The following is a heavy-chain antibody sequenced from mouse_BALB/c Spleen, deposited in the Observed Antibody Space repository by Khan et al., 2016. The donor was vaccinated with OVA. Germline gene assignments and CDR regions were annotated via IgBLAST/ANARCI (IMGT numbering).Heavy chain of an antibody. CDR1: GYTFTNYG. V-gene: IGHV9-3-1*01. CDR2: INTQTGEP. Sequence: QIQLVQSGPDLKKPGETVKISCKASGYTFTNYGMNWVKQGPRKGLKWMGCINTQTGEPTYNNNFKGRFTFSLDTSSSTASLQINSLTDEDTAVYFCARVGYSGTMDYWGQGTSVTVSS. D-gene: IGHD2-14*01. J-gene: IGHJ4*01. CDR3: ARVGYSGTMDY.